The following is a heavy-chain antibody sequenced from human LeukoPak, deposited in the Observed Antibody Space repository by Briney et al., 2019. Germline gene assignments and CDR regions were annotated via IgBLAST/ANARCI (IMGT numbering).Heavy chain of an antibody. CDR1: GCTFTSYG. CDR2: ISAYNGNT. CDR3: ARDRAVAAAWYFDL. D-gene: IGHD6-19*01. Sequence: ASVKVSCKASGCTFTSYGISWVRQAPGQGLEWMGWISAYNGNTNYAQKLQGRVTMTTDTSTSTAYMELRSLRSDDTAVYYCARDRAVAAAWYFDLWGRGTLVTVSS. J-gene: IGHJ2*01. V-gene: IGHV1-18*01.